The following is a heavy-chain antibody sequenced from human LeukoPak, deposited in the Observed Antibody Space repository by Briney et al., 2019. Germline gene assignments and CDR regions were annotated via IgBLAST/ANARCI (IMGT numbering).Heavy chain of an antibody. V-gene: IGHV3-23*01. CDR2: IFPSGGEI. CDR3: ARDSPSPLYSSSSAFLY. Sequence: GGSLRLSCAASGFTFSTFAMIWVRQPPGKGLEWVSSIFPSGGEIHYADSVRGRFTISRDNSKSTLSLQMNSLRAEDTAVYYCARDSPSPLYSSSSAFLYWGQGTLVTVSS. CDR1: GFTFSTFA. J-gene: IGHJ4*02. D-gene: IGHD6-6*01.